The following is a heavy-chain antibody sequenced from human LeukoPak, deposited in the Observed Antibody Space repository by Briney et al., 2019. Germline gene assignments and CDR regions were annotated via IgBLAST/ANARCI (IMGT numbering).Heavy chain of an antibody. D-gene: IGHD6-6*01. CDR2: MNPNSGNT. CDR1: GYTFTSYD. V-gene: IGHV1-8*01. J-gene: IGHJ5*02. Sequence: ASVKVSCKASGYTFTSYDINWVRQATGQGLEWMGWMNPNSGNTGYAQKFQGRVTMTRNTSISTAYMELSSLRSEDTAVYYCARESSSENWFDPWGQGTLVTVSS. CDR3: ARESSSENWFDP.